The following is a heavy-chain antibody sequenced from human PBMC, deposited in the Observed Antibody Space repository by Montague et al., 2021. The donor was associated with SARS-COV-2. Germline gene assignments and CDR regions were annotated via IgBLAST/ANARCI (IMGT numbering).Heavy chain of an antibody. CDR2: ITSLSSII. V-gene: IGHV3-21*01. CDR1: GFPFNIYT. J-gene: IGHJ6*02. Sequence: SLRLSCAASGFPFNIYTFNWVRQAPGKGLEWVSSITSLSSIIHYADSVKGRFTISRDNARNSLSLQMNSLRAEDTAVYFCARVRDIPSSSYIMDVWGQGATVTVSS. D-gene: IGHD2-15*01. CDR3: ARVRDIPSSSYIMDV.